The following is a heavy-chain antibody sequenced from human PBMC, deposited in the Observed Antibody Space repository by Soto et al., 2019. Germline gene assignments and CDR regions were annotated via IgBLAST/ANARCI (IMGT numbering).Heavy chain of an antibody. CDR1: GFTFSDHY. J-gene: IGHJ6*04. Sequence: GGSLRLSCAASGFTFSDHYMDWVRQAPGKGLEWVGRTRNKANSYTTEYAASVKGRFTISRDDSKNSLYLQMNSLKTEDTAVYYCARDGFGMTTAFYHGMDVWGKGTTVTVSS. CDR2: TRNKANSYTT. CDR3: ARDGFGMTTAFYHGMDV. D-gene: IGHD4-17*01. V-gene: IGHV3-72*01.